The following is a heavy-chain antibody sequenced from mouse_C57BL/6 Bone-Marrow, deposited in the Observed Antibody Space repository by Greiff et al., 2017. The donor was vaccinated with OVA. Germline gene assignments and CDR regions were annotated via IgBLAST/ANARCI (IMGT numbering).Heavy chain of an antibody. V-gene: IGHV7-1*01. J-gene: IGHJ1*03. Sequence: EVKLVESGGGLVQSGRSLRLSCATSGFTFSDFYMEWVRQAPGKGLEWIAASRNKANDYTTEYSASVKGRFIVSRDTSQSILYLQMNALRAEDTAIYYGARDAEGTTVTRYWYFDVWGTGTTVTVSS. CDR1: GFTFSDFY. CDR3: ARDAEGTTVTRYWYFDV. CDR2: SRNKANDYTT. D-gene: IGHD1-1*01.